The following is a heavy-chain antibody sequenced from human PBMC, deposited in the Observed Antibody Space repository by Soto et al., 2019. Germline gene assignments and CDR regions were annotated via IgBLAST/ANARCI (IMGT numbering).Heavy chain of an antibody. CDR2: IYPGDADT. J-gene: IGHJ3*02. Sequence: GESLKISCKGSGYRFTSHWIGWVRQMPGNGLEWIGIIYPGDADTRYTPSFQGQVTISADKSISTAYLQWSSLKASDPAMYYCARQGAVAGTAAFDIWGQGTMVTVSS. CDR1: GYRFTSHW. V-gene: IGHV5-51*01. D-gene: IGHD6-19*01. CDR3: ARQGAVAGTAAFDI.